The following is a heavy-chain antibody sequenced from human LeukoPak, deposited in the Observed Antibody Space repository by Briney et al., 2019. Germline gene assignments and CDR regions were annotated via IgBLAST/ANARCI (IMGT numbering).Heavy chain of an antibody. CDR1: GGTFSSYA. CDR3: ATRYCSGGSCYNPFDP. CDR2: IIPIFGTA. D-gene: IGHD2-15*01. Sequence: GASVKVSCKASGGTFSSYAISWVRQAPGQGLEWVGGIIPIFGTANYAQKFQGRVTITADESTSTAYMELSSLRSEDTAVYYCATRYCSGGSCYNPFDPWGQGTLVTVSS. V-gene: IGHV1-69*01. J-gene: IGHJ5*02.